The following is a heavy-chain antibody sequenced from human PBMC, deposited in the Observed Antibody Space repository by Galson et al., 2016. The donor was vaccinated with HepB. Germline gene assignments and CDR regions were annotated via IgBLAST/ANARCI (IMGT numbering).Heavy chain of an antibody. J-gene: IGHJ3*02. D-gene: IGHD6-19*01. CDR3: ARVAGGGQRGAIDI. CDR1: GFTLSSYW. Sequence: SLRLSCAASGFTLSSYWMHWVRQTPGKGLVWVSRINRDGSSANYADSVKGRFTISRDNSRNSVSLQLNSLRAEDTALYYCARVAGGGQRGAIDIWGQGTMVIVSS. V-gene: IGHV3-74*01. CDR2: INRDGSSA.